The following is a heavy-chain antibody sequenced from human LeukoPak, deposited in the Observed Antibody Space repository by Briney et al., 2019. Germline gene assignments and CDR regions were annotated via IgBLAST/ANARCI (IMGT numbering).Heavy chain of an antibody. CDR3: ARDVGSRGWNWFDP. CDR2: INPNSGGT. V-gene: IGHV1-2*02. Sequence: ASVKVSCKASGYTFTGYYMHWVRQAPGQGLEWMGWINPNSGGTKYAQKFQGRVTMTRDTSISTVYMELSSLRSDDTAVYYCARDVGSRGWNWFDPWGQGILVTVSS. D-gene: IGHD3-10*01. CDR1: GYTFTGYY. J-gene: IGHJ5*02.